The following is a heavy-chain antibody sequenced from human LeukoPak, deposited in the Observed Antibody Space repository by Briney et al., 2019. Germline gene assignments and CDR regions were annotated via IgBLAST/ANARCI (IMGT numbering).Heavy chain of an antibody. CDR2: IYTGGSA. CDR3: ARERFSSASCSGYDY. V-gene: IGHV3-53*01. J-gene: IGHJ4*02. CDR1: GFTVSSNY. Sequence: GGSLRLSCAASGFTVSSNYMSWVRQAPGKGLEWVSVIYTGGSAYYAHSVNARFTYSRDTSKNTLYLQMNSLRAEDSAVYYCARERFSSASCSGYDYWGQGTPVTVSS. D-gene: IGHD2-2*01.